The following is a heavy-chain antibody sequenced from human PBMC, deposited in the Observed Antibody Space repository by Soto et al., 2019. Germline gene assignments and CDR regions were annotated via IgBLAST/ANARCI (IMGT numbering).Heavy chain of an antibody. J-gene: IGHJ4*02. Sequence: PGGSLRLSCAASGFTFSSYSMNWVRQAPGKGLEWVSYISSSSSTIYYADSVKGRFTISRDNAKNSLYLQMNSLRDEDTAVYYCARIQTPWQQLGIFDYWGQGTLVTVSS. D-gene: IGHD6-13*01. CDR3: ARIQTPWQQLGIFDY. CDR1: GFTFSSYS. CDR2: ISSSSSTI. V-gene: IGHV3-48*02.